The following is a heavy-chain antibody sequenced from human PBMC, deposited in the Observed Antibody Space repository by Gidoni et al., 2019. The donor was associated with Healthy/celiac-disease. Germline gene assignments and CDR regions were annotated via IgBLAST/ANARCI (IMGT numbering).Heavy chain of an antibody. J-gene: IGHJ4*02. CDR1: GFTFSSYA. D-gene: IGHD3-3*01. CDR2: ISGSGGST. CDR3: AKGDGYDFWSGYHYYFDY. V-gene: IGHV3-23*01. Sequence: EVQLLESGGGLVQPGGSLRLSCAASGFTFSSYAMSWVRQAPGKGLEWVSAISGSGGSTYYADSVKGRFTISRDNSKNTLYLQMNSLRAEDTAVYYCAKGDGYDFWSGYHYYFDYWGQGTLVTVSS.